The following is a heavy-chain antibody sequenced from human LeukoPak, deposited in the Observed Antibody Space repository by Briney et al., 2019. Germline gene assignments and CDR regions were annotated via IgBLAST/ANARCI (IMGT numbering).Heavy chain of an antibody. CDR1: GFTVSSNY. CDR2: SAAGGTT. V-gene: IGHV3-66*01. D-gene: IGHD2-21*01. CDR3: ARDYAVIDAFDI. J-gene: IGHJ3*02. Sequence: GSLRLSCAATGFTVSSNYISWVRQAPGKGLEWVSVSAAGGTTYYADSVKGRFTISEDSSNIMMYLQMSALRAEDTAVYYCARDYAVIDAFDIWGQGTMVTVSS.